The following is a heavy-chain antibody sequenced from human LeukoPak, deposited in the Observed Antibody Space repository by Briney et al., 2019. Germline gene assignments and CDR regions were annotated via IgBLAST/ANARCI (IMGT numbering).Heavy chain of an antibody. CDR3: AKVLAVTSYGAKSVFDH. CDR1: GFTFSNYG. V-gene: IGHV3-30*02. CDR2: IWYDGSNK. D-gene: IGHD4-23*01. J-gene: IGHJ4*02. Sequence: PGGSLRLSCAASGFTFSNYGMHWVRQALGKGLEWVAFIWYDGSNKYYADSVKGRFTISRDNSKNTVYLQMNSLRAEDTAVYYCAKVLAVTSYGAKSVFDHWGQGTLVTVSS.